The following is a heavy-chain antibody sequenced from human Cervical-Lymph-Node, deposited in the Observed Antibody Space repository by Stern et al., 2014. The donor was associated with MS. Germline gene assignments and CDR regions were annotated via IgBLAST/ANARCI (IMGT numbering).Heavy chain of an antibody. CDR1: GFTFEDYA. Sequence: VQLEESGGGVVQPGGSQRLSCTASGFTFEDYAMEWVRQVPGKGLEWVAMIWYDGSQKYYGDSVRGRFSVSRDNSRNTLYLQMKSLSLEDTAVYYCARKIPDYYYYAMDVWGQGTTDTVSS. V-gene: IGHV3-33*01. CDR2: IWYDGSQK. J-gene: IGHJ6*02. D-gene: IGHD2-2*02. CDR3: ARKIPDYYYYAMDV.